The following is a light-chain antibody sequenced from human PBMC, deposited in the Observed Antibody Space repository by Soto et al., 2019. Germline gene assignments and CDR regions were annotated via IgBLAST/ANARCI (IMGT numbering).Light chain of an antibody. V-gene: IGLV2-11*01. CDR1: SSDVGGYNY. CDR3: CSYAGYYTVV. CDR2: EVS. J-gene: IGLJ2*01. Sequence: QSVLTQPASVSGSRGQSITISCIGTSSDVGGYNYVSWYQQHPGKAPKLMIYEVSNRPSGVPDRFSASKSGNTASLTISGLQAEDEADYYCCSYAGYYTVVFGGGTKLTVL.